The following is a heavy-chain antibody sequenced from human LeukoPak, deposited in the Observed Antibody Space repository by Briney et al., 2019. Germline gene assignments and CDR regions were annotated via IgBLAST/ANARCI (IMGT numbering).Heavy chain of an antibody. CDR2: ISYDGSIK. CDR3: ARGGGLFGVQH. J-gene: IGHJ1*01. CDR1: GFTFSNFG. D-gene: IGHD3-10*01. V-gene: IGHV3-30*03. Sequence: GGSLSLSCAASGFTFSNFGMHWVRQAPGKGLEWVAVISYDGSIKYYVDSVKGRFTISRDNSKNSLYLQMNSLRAEDTAVYYCARGGGLFGVQHWGQGTLVTVSS.